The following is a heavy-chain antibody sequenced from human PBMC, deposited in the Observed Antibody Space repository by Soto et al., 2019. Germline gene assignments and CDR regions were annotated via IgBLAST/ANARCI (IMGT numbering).Heavy chain of an antibody. J-gene: IGHJ4*02. CDR1: GFNVSTNY. D-gene: IGHD1-26*01. CDR2: IYSGGTT. Sequence: PVGSLRLSCAASGFNVSTNYMTWVSQAPGKGLEWVSVIYSGGTTYYADSVKGRFIISRDNFKNTLYLQMNNLRAEDTALYYCARGSGSLYYFHYWGQGTLVTVSS. CDR3: ARGSGSLYYFHY. V-gene: IGHV3-53*01.